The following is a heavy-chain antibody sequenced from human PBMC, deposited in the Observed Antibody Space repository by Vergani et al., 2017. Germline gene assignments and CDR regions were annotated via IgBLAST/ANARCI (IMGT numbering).Heavy chain of an antibody. CDR1: GFTFSSYG. V-gene: IGHV3-30*18. J-gene: IGHJ6*02. D-gene: IGHD4-11*01. CDR3: AKDPSSPTVTSDYYYYYGMDV. CDR2: ISYDGSNK. Sequence: QVQLVESGGGVVQPGRSLRLSCAASGFTFSSYGMHWVRQAPGKGLEWVAVISYDGSNKYYADSVKGRFTISRDNSKNTLYLQMNSLRAEDTAVYYYAKDPSSPTVTSDYYYYYGMDVWGQGTTVTVSS.